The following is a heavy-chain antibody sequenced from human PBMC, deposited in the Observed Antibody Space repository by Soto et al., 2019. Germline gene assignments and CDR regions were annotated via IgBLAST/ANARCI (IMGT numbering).Heavy chain of an antibody. CDR3: ARHAASGSYHTDFDY. D-gene: IGHD3-10*01. J-gene: IGHJ4*02. CDR1: GGSISSSSHY. Sequence: SETLSLTCTVSGGSISSSSHYWGWIRQPPTKGLEWIGSIHYSGSTYYSPSLKSRVTISVDTSKNQFSLKLSSVTAADTAVYYCARHAASGSYHTDFDYWGQGSLVTVSS. V-gene: IGHV4-39*01. CDR2: IHYSGST.